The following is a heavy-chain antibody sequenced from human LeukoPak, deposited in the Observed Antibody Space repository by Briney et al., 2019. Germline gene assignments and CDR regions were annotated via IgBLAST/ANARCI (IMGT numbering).Heavy chain of an antibody. CDR1: GFTVSSNY. CDR3: ARPYDSSGYSYGRFDY. CDR2: IYSGGST. D-gene: IGHD3-22*01. V-gene: IGHV3-66*04. J-gene: IGHJ4*02. Sequence: GGSLRLSCAASGFTVSSNYMSWVRQAPGKGLGWVSVIYSGGSTYYTDSVKGRFTISRDNSKNTLYLQMNSLRAEDTAVYYCARPYDSSGYSYGRFDYWGQGTLVTVSS.